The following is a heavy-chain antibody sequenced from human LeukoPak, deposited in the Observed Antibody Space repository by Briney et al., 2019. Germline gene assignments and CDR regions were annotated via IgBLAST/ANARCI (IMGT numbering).Heavy chain of an antibody. J-gene: IGHJ4*02. CDR1: GGSISSYY. D-gene: IGHD3-10*01. CDR3: ARQDYYGSGSPFDY. V-gene: IGHV4-59*12. CDR2: IYYSGST. Sequence: PSETLSLTCTVSGGSISSYYWSWIRQPPGKGLEWIGYIYYSGSTNYNPSLKSRVTISVDTSKNQFSLKLSSVTAADTAVYYCARQDYYGSGSPFDYWGQGTLVTVSS.